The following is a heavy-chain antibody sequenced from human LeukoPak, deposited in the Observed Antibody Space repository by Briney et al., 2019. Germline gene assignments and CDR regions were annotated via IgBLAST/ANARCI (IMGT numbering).Heavy chain of an antibody. V-gene: IGHV3-23*01. CDR2: IRSSSSYI. D-gene: IGHD6-13*01. CDR1: GFTFSSYA. J-gene: IGHJ6*03. CDR3: AKTSSWYDYYYYYYMDV. Sequence: GGSLRLSCAASGFTFSSYAMSWVRQAPGKGLEWVSAIRSSSSYIYYADSVKGRFTISRDNSKNTLYLQMNSLRAEDTAVYYCAKTSSWYDYYYYYYMDVWGKGTTVTVSS.